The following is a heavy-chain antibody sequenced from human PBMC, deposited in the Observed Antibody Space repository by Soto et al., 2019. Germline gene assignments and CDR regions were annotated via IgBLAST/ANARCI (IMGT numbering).Heavy chain of an antibody. Sequence: SVKVSCKASGGTFSSYAISWVRQAPGQGLEWMGGIIPIFGTANYAQKFQGRVTITADESTSTAYMELSSLRSEDTAVYYCAREDCTNGVCYKDPNTYPPDYYYYGMDVWGQGTTVTVSS. CDR1: GGTFSSYA. D-gene: IGHD2-8*01. J-gene: IGHJ6*02. CDR2: IIPIFGTA. V-gene: IGHV1-69*13. CDR3: AREDCTNGVCYKDPNTYPPDYYYYGMDV.